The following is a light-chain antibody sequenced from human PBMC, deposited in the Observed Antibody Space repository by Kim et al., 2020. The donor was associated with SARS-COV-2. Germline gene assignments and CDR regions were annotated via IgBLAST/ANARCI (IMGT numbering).Light chain of an antibody. Sequence: PGKPASITCAGDNIESKSLHWDQQTPGQAPVLVISYDSDRPSRIPERLSGYNSDNTATLTISEVEAGDEADYYCQVWDSSSVHRVFGGGTKLTVL. V-gene: IGLV3-21*04. CDR3: QVWDSSSVHRV. J-gene: IGLJ2*01. CDR2: YDS. CDR1: NIESKS.